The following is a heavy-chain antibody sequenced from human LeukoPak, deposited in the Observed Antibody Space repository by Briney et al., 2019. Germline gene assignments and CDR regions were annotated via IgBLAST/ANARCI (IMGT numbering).Heavy chain of an antibody. CDR2: ISSSGGST. CDR1: GYTFTSYY. Sequence: GASVKVSCKASGYTFTSYYMHWVRQAPGQGLEWMGIISSSGGSTSYAQKFQGRVTMTRDTSTSTVYMELSSLRSEDTAVYYCARAQRWLQPFDYWGQGTLVTVSS. J-gene: IGHJ4*02. V-gene: IGHV1-46*01. D-gene: IGHD5-24*01. CDR3: ARAQRWLQPFDY.